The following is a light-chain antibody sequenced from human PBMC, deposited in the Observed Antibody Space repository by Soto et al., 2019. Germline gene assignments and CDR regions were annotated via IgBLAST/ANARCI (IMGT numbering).Light chain of an antibody. CDR3: QQYDNLPLT. CDR2: AAS. CDR1: QSIANY. V-gene: IGKV1-33*01. Sequence: DIQMTQSPSSLSASVGDRVTITCRASQSIANYLNWYQQKPGTAPKLLIFAASDLHTGVPSRFSGSGSGTDFTFTISSLQPEDIATYYCQQYDNLPLTFGQGTRLEIK. J-gene: IGKJ5*01.